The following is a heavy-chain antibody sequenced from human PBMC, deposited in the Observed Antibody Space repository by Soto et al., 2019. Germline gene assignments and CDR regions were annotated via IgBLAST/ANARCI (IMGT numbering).Heavy chain of an antibody. J-gene: IGHJ3*02. D-gene: IGHD3-16*02. CDR2: IWYDGSNK. V-gene: IGHV3-33*01. Sequence: QVQLVESGGGVVQPGRSLRLSCAASGFTFSSYGMHWVRQAPGKGLEWVAVIWYDGSNKYYADSVKGRFTISRDNSKNTLYLQMNSLRAEDTAVYYCARDPISDYVWGSYRLGAFDIWAQGTMVTVSS. CDR1: GFTFSSYG. CDR3: ARDPISDYVWGSYRLGAFDI.